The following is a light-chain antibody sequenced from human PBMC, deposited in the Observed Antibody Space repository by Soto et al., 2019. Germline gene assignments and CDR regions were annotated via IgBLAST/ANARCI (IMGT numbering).Light chain of an antibody. V-gene: IGKV1-5*03. Sequence: DIQMTQSPSTLSASVGDRVTITCRASQSISTWLAWYQQKPGKAPKLLIYKASSLEGGVPSRFSGSGFGTEFNITVSSLRPDDFATYYCQQYNTYPLTFGGGTTVEIK. CDR2: KAS. CDR1: QSISTW. J-gene: IGKJ4*01. CDR3: QQYNTYPLT.